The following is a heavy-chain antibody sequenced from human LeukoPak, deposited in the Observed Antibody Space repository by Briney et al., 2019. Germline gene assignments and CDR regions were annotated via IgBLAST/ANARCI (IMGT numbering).Heavy chain of an antibody. CDR3: ARNRLVPGYYFDY. J-gene: IGHJ4*02. D-gene: IGHD6-6*01. V-gene: IGHV4-59*12. Sequence: PSETLSLTCTVSGGSISSSYWSWIRQPPGKGLEWVGYIYYSGSTSYNPSLKSRVTVSLDTSKNQFSLTLSSVTAADTAVYYCARNRLVPGYYFDYWGQGTLVTVSS. CDR2: IYYSGST. CDR1: GGSISSSY.